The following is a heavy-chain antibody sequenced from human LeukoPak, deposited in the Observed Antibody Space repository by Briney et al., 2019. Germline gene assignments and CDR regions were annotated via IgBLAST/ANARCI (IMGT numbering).Heavy chain of an antibody. CDR2: XNWNGGSX. V-gene: IGHV3-20*01. CDR1: GFTFDNYG. J-gene: IGHJ5*02. CDR3: ARIEAXGXXXXRXXDP. Sequence: GGSLRLSCTASGFTFDNYGMTWVLQVPGKGLEWXXGXNWNGGSXXXADSVKGRFTISRYNARNSLYLQMNSLRVEDTALYHXARIEAXGXXXXRXXDPWGQGTLVTVSS.